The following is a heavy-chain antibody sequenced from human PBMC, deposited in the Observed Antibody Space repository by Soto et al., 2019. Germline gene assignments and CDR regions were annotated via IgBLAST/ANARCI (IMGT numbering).Heavy chain of an antibody. Sequence: SETLSLTCTVSGGSISSGGYYWSWIRQHPGKGLEWIGYIYYSGSTYYNPSLKSRVTISVDTSKNQFSLKLSSVTAADTAVYYCARGRADYYYGMDVWRQGTTVTVSS. CDR1: GGSISSGGYY. CDR2: IYYSGST. J-gene: IGHJ6*02. CDR3: ARGRADYYYGMDV. V-gene: IGHV4-31*03.